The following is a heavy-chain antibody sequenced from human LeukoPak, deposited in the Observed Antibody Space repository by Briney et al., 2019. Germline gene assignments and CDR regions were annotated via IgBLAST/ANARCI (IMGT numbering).Heavy chain of an antibody. J-gene: IGHJ4*02. CDR1: GGSFSGYY. D-gene: IGHD2-15*01. CDR2: INHSGST. Sequence: SETLSLTCAVYGGSFSGYYWSRIRQPPGKGLEWIGEINHSGSTNYNPSLKSRVTISVDTSKNQFSLKLSSVTAADTAVYYCARAKGYCSGNTCDSPFDSWGQGTLVTVSS. CDR3: ARAKGYCSGNTCDSPFDS. V-gene: IGHV4-34*01.